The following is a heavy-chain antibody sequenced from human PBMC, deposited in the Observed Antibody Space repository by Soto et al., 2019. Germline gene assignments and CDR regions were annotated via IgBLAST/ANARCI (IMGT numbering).Heavy chain of an antibody. CDR2: ISGDASST. J-gene: IGHJ4*02. CDR1: GFTFSDNW. D-gene: IGHD7-27*01. CDR3: TRGGTRTTYWGLFDS. V-gene: IGHV3-74*01. Sequence: EVKVVESGGGLVQPGGSLRLSCAASGFTFSDNWMHWVRQPPGKGPVWVSRISGDASSTSYADSVKGRFTISRDSAKNTVYLQMDSLRVEDTAVYYCTRGGTRTTYWGLFDSRGQGTLVTVSS.